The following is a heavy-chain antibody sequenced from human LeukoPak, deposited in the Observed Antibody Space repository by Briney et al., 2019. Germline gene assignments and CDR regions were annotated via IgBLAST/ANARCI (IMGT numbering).Heavy chain of an antibody. Sequence: GGSLRLSCAASGFTFDDYAMHWVRQAPGTGLEWVSGISWNSGSIGYADSVKGRFTISRDNAKNSLYLQMNSLRAEDTALYYCAKDIGEVIATIFDYWGQGTLVTVSS. CDR2: ISWNSGSI. CDR3: AKDIGEVIATIFDY. J-gene: IGHJ4*02. V-gene: IGHV3-9*01. CDR1: GFTFDDYA. D-gene: IGHD1-26*01.